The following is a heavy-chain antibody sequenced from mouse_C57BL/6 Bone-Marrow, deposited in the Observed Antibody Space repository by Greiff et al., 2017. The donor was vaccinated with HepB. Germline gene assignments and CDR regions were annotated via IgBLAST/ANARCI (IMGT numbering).Heavy chain of an antibody. D-gene: IGHD2-4*01. Sequence: EVQVVESGGGLVQPGGSLSLSCAASGFTFTDYYMSWVRQPPGKALEWLGFIRNKANGYTTEYSASVKGRFTISRDNSQSILYLQMNALRAEDSATYYCARDYLSFAYWGQGTLVTVSA. CDR1: GFTFTDYY. CDR2: IRNKANGYTT. CDR3: ARDYLSFAY. V-gene: IGHV7-3*01. J-gene: IGHJ3*01.